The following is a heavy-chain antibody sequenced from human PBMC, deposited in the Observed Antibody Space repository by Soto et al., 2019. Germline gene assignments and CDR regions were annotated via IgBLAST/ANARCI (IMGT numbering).Heavy chain of an antibody. CDR1: GFTFSSYG. V-gene: IGHV3-30*18. Sequence: QVQLVESGGGVVQPGRSLRLSCAASGFTFSSYGMHWVRQAPGNGLEWVALILYDGSNKYYADSVKGRFTISRDNSKNTLYLQVNSLRAEDTAVYYCAKPISTSPTSYYGLDVWGQGTTVTVSS. CDR3: AKPISTSPTSYYGLDV. J-gene: IGHJ6*02. D-gene: IGHD2-2*01. CDR2: ILYDGSNK.